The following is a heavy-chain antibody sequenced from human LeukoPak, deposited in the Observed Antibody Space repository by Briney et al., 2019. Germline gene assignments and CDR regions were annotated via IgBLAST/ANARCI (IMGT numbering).Heavy chain of an antibody. CDR3: ARDMYYYDSSGYFYAFDL. CDR2: ISAYNGNT. D-gene: IGHD3-22*01. CDR1: GYTFTSYG. Sequence: GASVKVSCKASGYTFTSYGISWVRQAPGQGLEWMGWISAYNGNTNYAQKLQGRVTMTTDTSTSTAYMELRSLRSDDTAVYYCARDMYYYDSSGYFYAFDLWGQGTMVTVSS. V-gene: IGHV1-18*01. J-gene: IGHJ3*01.